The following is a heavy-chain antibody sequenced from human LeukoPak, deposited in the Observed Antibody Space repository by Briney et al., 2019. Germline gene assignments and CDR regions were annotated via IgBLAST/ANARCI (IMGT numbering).Heavy chain of an antibody. Sequence: ASVKVSCKASGGTFSSYVISWVRQAPGQGLEWMGGIIPIFGTANYAQKFQGRVTITTDESTSTAYMELSSLRSEDTAVYYCASALGTAMVYYMDVWGKGTTVTVSS. D-gene: IGHD5-18*01. CDR1: GGTFSSYV. CDR3: ASALGTAMVYYMDV. V-gene: IGHV1-69*05. CDR2: IIPIFGTA. J-gene: IGHJ6*03.